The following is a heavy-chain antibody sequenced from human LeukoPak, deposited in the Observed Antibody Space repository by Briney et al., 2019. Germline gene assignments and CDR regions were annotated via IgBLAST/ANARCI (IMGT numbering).Heavy chain of an antibody. CDR1: GGSFSGYY. Sequence: SETLSLTCAVYGGSFSGYYWSWIRQPPGKGREWIGEINHSGSTNYNPSLKSRVTISVDTSKNQFSLKLRSVTAADTAVYYCARGRYSSGWYYFDYWGQGTLVTVSS. CDR2: INHSGST. D-gene: IGHD6-19*01. J-gene: IGHJ4*02. CDR3: ARGRYSSGWYYFDY. V-gene: IGHV4-34*01.